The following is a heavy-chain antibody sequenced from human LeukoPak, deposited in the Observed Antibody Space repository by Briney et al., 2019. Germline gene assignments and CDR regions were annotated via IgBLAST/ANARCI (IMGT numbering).Heavy chain of an antibody. CDR2: IYYSGST. J-gene: IGHJ5*02. V-gene: IGHV4-59*01. Sequence: PSETLSLTCTVSGGSISSYYWSWIRQPPGKGLEWIGYIYYSGSTNYNPSLKSRVTISVDTSKNQFSLKLSSVTAADTAVYYCARGNDYRNWFDPWGQGTLVTVSS. CDR3: ARGNDYRNWFDP. D-gene: IGHD4-11*01. CDR1: GGSISSYY.